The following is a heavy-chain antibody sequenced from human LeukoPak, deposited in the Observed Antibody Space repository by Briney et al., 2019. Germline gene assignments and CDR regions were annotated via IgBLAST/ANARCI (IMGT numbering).Heavy chain of an antibody. J-gene: IGHJ1*01. CDR2: IYYSGST. V-gene: IGHV4-39*07. CDR3: ARSYYDSGGSYYNEYFHH. Sequence: SETLSLTCTVSGASISSNNYYWGWIRQPPGKGLEWVVTIYYSGSTYYNPSLKSRVTISVDTSKNQFSLKLSSVTAADTAVYYCARSYYDSGGSYYNEYFHHWGQGTLVTVSS. D-gene: IGHD3-22*01. CDR1: GASISSNNYY.